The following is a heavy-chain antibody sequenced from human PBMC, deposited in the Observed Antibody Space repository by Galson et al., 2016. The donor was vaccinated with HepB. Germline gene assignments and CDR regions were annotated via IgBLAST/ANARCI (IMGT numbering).Heavy chain of an antibody. Sequence: SLRLSCAASGFTFSTYAMRWVRQAPGKGLEWVANIKQDGSEEYYVDSVKGRFTISRDNAKNSLYLQMNSLRAEDTAVYYCARRRGSGSHDYWGQGTLVTVSS. J-gene: IGHJ4*02. V-gene: IGHV3-7*05. CDR2: IKQDGSEE. CDR3: ARRRGSGSHDY. CDR1: GFTFSTYA. D-gene: IGHD3-10*01.